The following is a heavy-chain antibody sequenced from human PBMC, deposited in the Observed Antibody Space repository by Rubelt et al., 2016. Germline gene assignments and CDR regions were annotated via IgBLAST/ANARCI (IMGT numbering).Heavy chain of an antibody. CDR1: GGSLSSYY. J-gene: IGHJ6*02. V-gene: IGHV4-59*08. CDR2: IYYNGNT. Sequence: QVQLQESGPGLVKPSETLSLTCTVSGGSLSSYYWNWIRQPPGKGLEWIGYIYYNGNTNYNPSLKSRVTISIDTSKNQFSLKLGAVTAADTAVYYCARHWDYDGMDVWGQGTTVTVS. D-gene: IGHD7-27*01. CDR3: ARHWDYDGMDV.